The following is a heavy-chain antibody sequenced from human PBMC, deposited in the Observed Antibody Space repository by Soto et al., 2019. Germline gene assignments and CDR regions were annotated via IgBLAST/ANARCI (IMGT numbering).Heavy chain of an antibody. CDR1: GGSIISCGYY. Sequence: SETLPLTCTVSGGSIISCGYYWSWIRQHPGKGLEWIGYIYYSGSTYYNPSLKSRVTISVDTSKNQFSLKLSSVTAADTAVYYCARSGYSYGPNPLLYWGQGTLVTVS. J-gene: IGHJ4*02. CDR3: ARSGYSYGPNPLLY. CDR2: IYYSGST. V-gene: IGHV4-31*03. D-gene: IGHD5-18*01.